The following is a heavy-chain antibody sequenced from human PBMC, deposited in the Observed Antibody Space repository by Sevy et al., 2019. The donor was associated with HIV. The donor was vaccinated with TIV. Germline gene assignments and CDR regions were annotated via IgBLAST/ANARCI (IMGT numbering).Heavy chain of an antibody. CDR3: AKGGGFYYDSSGYYPDY. J-gene: IGHJ4*02. V-gene: IGHV3-23*01. D-gene: IGHD3-22*01. CDR2: ISGRGGST. Sequence: GGSLRLSCAASGFTFSTYAMSWVRQAPGKGLEWVSAISGRGGSTPYADSVKGRFTISRDNSKNTLYLQMNSLRAEDTAVYYCAKGGGFYYDSSGYYPDYWGQGTLVTVSS. CDR1: GFTFSTYA.